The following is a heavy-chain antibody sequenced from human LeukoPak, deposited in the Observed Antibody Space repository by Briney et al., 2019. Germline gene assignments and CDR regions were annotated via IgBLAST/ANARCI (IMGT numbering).Heavy chain of an antibody. J-gene: IGHJ4*02. CDR2: ITWSNGEI. CDR3: AKSLRNGSGWASDY. CDR1: GLTFDVYA. D-gene: IGHD6-19*01. Sequence: PGGSLRLSCAASGLTFDVYAVHWVRQAPGKGLEWVSGITWSNGEIAYADSVKGRFTISRDNAKMYLQMNSLRTEDTAVYYCAKSLRNGSGWASDYWGQGTPVTVSS. V-gene: IGHV3-9*01.